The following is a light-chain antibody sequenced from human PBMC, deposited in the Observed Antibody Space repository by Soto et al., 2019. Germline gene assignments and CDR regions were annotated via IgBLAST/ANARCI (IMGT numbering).Light chain of an antibody. V-gene: IGKV1-39*01. CDR3: QQSFTTPLT. CDR1: QNIGRF. J-gene: IGKJ4*01. Sequence: DIQMTQSPSSLSASVGDRVTITCRASQNIGRFLNWHQQKPGKAPNVLINVASTLRSGVPSRFSGSGSGTDFNLTINSLQPEDFATYFCQQSFTTPLTFGGGTQVDIK. CDR2: VAS.